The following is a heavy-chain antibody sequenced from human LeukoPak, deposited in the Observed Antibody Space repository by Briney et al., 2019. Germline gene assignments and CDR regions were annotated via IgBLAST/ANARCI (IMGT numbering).Heavy chain of an antibody. CDR1: GGSVSSGSYY. CDR2: IYYSGST. J-gene: IGHJ4*02. Sequence: SETLSLTCTVSGGSVSSGSYYWSWIRQPPGKGLEWIGYIYYSGSTNYNPSPKSRVTISVDTSKNQFSLKLSSVTAADTAVYYCARDRIVGANYYFDYWGQGTLVTVSS. CDR3: ARDRIVGANYYFDY. V-gene: IGHV4-61*01. D-gene: IGHD1-26*01.